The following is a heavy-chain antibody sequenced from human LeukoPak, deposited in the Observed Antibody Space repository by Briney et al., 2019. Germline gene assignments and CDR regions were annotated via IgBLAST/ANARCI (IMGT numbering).Heavy chain of an antibody. CDR3: ARRTMIFGVAAYMDV. Sequence: SETLSLTCSVSGGSINSSHYYWGWIRQPPGKGLEWIGSIYYSGSTDYNTSLRSRLTISVDMSKNQFSLKMRSVTAADTAIYYCARRTMIFGVAAYMDVWGKGTTVTVSS. CDR1: GGSINSSHYY. J-gene: IGHJ6*03. CDR2: IYYSGST. V-gene: IGHV4-39*01. D-gene: IGHD3-3*01.